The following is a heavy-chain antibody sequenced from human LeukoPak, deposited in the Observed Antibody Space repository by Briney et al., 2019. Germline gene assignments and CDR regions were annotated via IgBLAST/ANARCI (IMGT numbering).Heavy chain of an antibody. Sequence: SETLSLTCTVSGGSISPYYWSWIRQPPGKGLEWIGYIYYSGSTNYNPSLKSRVTISVDTSKNQFSLKLSSVTAADTAVYYCARAMVRGVIITEFDYWGQGTLVTVSS. CDR2: IYYSGST. D-gene: IGHD3-10*01. CDR3: ARAMVRGVIITEFDY. CDR1: GGSISPYY. V-gene: IGHV4-59*01. J-gene: IGHJ4*02.